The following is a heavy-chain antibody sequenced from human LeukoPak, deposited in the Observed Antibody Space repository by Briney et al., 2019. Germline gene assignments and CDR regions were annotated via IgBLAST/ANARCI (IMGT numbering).Heavy chain of an antibody. CDR1: GYTFTSYG. D-gene: IGHD2-21*02. CDR3: ARAYCGGDCYSEEQH. V-gene: IGHV1-18*01. J-gene: IGHJ1*01. Sequence: ASVKVSCKASGYTFTSYGISWVRQAPGQGLEWMGWISAYNGNTNYAQKFQGRVTITADKSTSTAYMELSSLRSEDTAVYYCARAYCGGDCYSEEQHWGQGTLVTVSS. CDR2: ISAYNGNT.